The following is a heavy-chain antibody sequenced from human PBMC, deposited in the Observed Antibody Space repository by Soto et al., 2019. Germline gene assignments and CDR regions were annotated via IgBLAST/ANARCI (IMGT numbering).Heavy chain of an antibody. D-gene: IGHD4-4*01. CDR2: VGGSGGNT. CDR1: GFTFNAYA. CDR3: AKMASDYINSLDP. Sequence: EVQLLESGGGLVQPGGSLRLSCAASGFTFNAYAMTWVRQAPGKGLEWVSSVGGSGGNTYYAHSVKGRFTISRDNFKNTLHLQMNRLRAEDTAVYFCAKMASDYINSLDPWGQGTLVTVSS. J-gene: IGHJ5*02. V-gene: IGHV3-23*01.